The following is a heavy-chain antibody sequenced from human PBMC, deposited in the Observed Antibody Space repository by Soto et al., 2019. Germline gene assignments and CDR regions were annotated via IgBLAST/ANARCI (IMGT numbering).Heavy chain of an antibody. CDR2: ISSNGGST. CDR3: TAIGRGTMTSPD. V-gene: IGHV3-64*04. CDR1: GFTFSSYA. J-gene: IGHJ4*02. D-gene: IGHD1-7*01. Sequence: GGSLRLSCSASGFTFSSYAMHWVRQAPGKGLEYVSAISSNGGSTYYADSVKGRFTISRDDSKNTLYLQMNSLKTEDTAVYYCTAIGRGTMTSPDWGQGTLVTVSS.